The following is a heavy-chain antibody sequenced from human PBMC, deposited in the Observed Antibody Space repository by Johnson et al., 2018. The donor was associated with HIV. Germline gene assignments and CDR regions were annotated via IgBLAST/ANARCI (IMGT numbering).Heavy chain of an antibody. CDR2: IGGSGVNT. J-gene: IGHJ3*02. D-gene: IGHD4-11*01. V-gene: IGHV3-23*04. CDR3: AKDQGDYSNHGAAFDI. Sequence: VQLVESGGGVVQPGGSLRLSCAGSGFTFRRYGMSWVRQAPGKGPEWVSTIGGSGVNTYYADSVKGRFTISRDNSKNTLYLQMNSLRAEDTAVYYCAKDQGDYSNHGAAFDIWGQGTMVTVSS. CDR1: GFTFRRYG.